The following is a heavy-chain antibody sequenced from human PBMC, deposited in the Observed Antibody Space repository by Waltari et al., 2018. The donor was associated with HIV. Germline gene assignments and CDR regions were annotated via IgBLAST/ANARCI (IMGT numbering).Heavy chain of an antibody. CDR1: GGSISSYY. CDR3: ARAGKQLEEVFPTYYFDY. V-gene: IGHV4-59*01. J-gene: IGHJ4*02. CDR2: IYYSGST. Sequence: QVQLQESGPGLVKPSETLSLTCTVSGGSISSYYWSWIRQPPGKGLEWIGYIYYSGSTTYNPSLKSRVTISVDTSKNQFSLKLSSVTAADTAVYYCARAGKQLEEVFPTYYFDYWGQGTLVTVSS. D-gene: IGHD6-6*01.